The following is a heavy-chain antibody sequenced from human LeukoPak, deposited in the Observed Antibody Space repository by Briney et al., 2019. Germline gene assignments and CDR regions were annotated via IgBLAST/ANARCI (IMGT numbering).Heavy chain of an antibody. J-gene: IGHJ4*02. Sequence: GGSLRLSCAASGFTFSSYAMHWVRQAPGKGLEWVAVISYDGSNKYYADSVKGRFTISRDNSKNTLYLQMNSLRAEDTAVYYCARDAYSSSWYSSLFGFWGQGTLVTVSS. CDR3: ARDAYSSSWYSSLFGF. CDR2: ISYDGSNK. CDR1: GFTFSSYA. V-gene: IGHV3-30*04. D-gene: IGHD6-13*01.